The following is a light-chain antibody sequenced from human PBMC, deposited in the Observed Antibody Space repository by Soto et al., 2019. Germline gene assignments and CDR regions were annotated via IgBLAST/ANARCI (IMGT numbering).Light chain of an antibody. CDR3: QQSYSTPDT. V-gene: IGKV1-39*01. Sequence: IELTQSPSSLSAYVGDRVTITCRASQSISSYLNWYQQKPGKAPKLLIYAASSLQSGVPSRFSGSGSGTDFTLTISSLQPEDFATYYCQQSYSTPDTFGQGTKV. CDR1: QSISSY. J-gene: IGKJ1*01. CDR2: AAS.